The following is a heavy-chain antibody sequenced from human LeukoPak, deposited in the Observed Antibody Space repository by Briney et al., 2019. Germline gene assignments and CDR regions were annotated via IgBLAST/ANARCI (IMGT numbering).Heavy chain of an antibody. CDR1: GFTFSSYG. D-gene: IGHD4-17*01. Sequence: PGRSLRLSCAAPGFTFSSYGMHWVRQAPGKGLEWVAVIWYDGSNKYYADSVKGRFTISRDNSKNTLYLQMNSLRAEDTAVYYCARVTVTTETYYYYYMDVWGKGTTVTVSS. J-gene: IGHJ6*03. CDR2: IWYDGSNK. V-gene: IGHV3-33*01. CDR3: ARVTVTTETYYYYYMDV.